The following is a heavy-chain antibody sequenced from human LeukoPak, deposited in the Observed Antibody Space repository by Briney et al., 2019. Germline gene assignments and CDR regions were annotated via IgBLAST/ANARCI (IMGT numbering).Heavy chain of an antibody. CDR1: GYTFTSYD. J-gene: IGHJ5*02. Sequence: ASVKVSCKASGYTFTSYDINWVRPASGQGLEWMGWMNPNSGNTGYAQKFQGRVTMSRDTSVTTAYMEMTNLRSEDTAIYYCVRSGFCSGSTCSYQWSLGWFDPWGQETLVIVSS. CDR2: MNPNSGNT. D-gene: IGHD2-15*01. V-gene: IGHV1-8*01. CDR3: VRSGFCSGSTCSYQWSLGWFDP.